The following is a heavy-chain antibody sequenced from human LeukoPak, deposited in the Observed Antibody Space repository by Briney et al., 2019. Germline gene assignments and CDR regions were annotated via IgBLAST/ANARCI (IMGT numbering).Heavy chain of an antibody. D-gene: IGHD6-6*01. CDR2: LPPDELDI. CDR1: GFTFTNHW. Sequence: GGSLRLSCAASGFTFTNHWMHWVRQAPGMGLVWVSRLPPDELDIIYADSEKGRLTVSRDNSKHTVYLQINNLRAEDTAVYYCVGTIASRGSEYWGQGALVTVSS. CDR3: VGTIASRGSEY. J-gene: IGHJ4*02. V-gene: IGHV3-74*01.